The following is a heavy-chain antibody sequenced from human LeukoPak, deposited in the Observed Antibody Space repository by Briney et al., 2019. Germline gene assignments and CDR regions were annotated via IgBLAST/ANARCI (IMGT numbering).Heavy chain of an antibody. CDR2: INHSGST. CDR3: ARGPRVVKDIYHWFDP. D-gene: IGHD2-15*01. CDR1: GGSFSGYY. V-gene: IGHV4-34*01. Sequence: PSETLSLTCAVYGGSFSGYYWSWIRQPPGKGLEWIGEINHSGSTNYNPSLKSRVTISVDTSKNQFSLKLSSVTAADTAVYYCARGPRVVKDIYHWFDPWGQGTL. J-gene: IGHJ5*02.